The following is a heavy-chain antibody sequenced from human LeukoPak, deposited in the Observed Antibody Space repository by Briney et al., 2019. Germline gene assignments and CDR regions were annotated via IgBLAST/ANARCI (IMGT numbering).Heavy chain of an antibody. CDR3: ARVDTAMVGVYYYMDV. D-gene: IGHD5-18*01. Sequence: GGPLRLSCGASGFTFSSYSMNWVRQAPGKGLEWVSSISSSSSYIYYADSVRGRFTISRNNAKKSLYLQMNSRRAEDTAVYYWARVDTAMVGVYYYMDVWGKGTTVTVSS. CDR1: GFTFSSYS. V-gene: IGHV3-21*01. CDR2: ISSSSSYI. J-gene: IGHJ6*03.